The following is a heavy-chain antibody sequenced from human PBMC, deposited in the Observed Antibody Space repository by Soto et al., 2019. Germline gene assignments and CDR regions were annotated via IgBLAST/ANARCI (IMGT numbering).Heavy chain of an antibody. CDR1: GFTFSNYW. CDR2: VDNDGTQT. CDR3: ARGQYCNGDGCLGWFDP. Sequence: EVQLVESGGGLVQPGGSLRLSCAASGFTFSNYWIHWVRQAPGKGLVWVPRVDNDGTQTIYADSVKGRFTISRDNAKNTVYLQMNSLRAEDTAVYYCARGQYCNGDGCLGWFDPWGQGTLVTVSS. D-gene: IGHD2-15*01. V-gene: IGHV3-74*01. J-gene: IGHJ5*02.